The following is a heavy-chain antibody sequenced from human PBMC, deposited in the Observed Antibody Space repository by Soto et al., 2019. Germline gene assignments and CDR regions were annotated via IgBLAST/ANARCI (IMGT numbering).Heavy chain of an antibody. CDR3: ARCGGWYGECYVDW. J-gene: IGHJ4*02. Sequence: DVQLVETGGGLIQPGRSLRLSCAASGFIVSSSYMTWVRQAPGKGLEWVSVIYADGRTYYADSVKGRLTITRDNSKNTLYLQMNSLSAEDTAVYYCARCGGWYGECYVDWWGQGTRVTVSS. CDR2: IYADGRT. V-gene: IGHV3-53*02. D-gene: IGHD6-19*01. CDR1: GFIVSSSY.